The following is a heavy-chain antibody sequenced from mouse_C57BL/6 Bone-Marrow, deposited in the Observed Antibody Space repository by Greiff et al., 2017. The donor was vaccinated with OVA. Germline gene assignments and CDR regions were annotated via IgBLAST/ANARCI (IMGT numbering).Heavy chain of an antibody. D-gene: IGHD2-12*01. CDR1: GYTFTSYW. Sequence: QVQLQQPGAELVKPGASVKLSCKASGYTFTSYWMQWVKQRPGQGLEWIGEIDPSDSYTNYNQKFKGKATLTVDTSSSTAYMQLSSLTSEDSAVYYCARDYRDAMDYWGQGTSGTVSS. V-gene: IGHV1-50*01. CDR3: ARDYRDAMDY. J-gene: IGHJ4*01. CDR2: IDPSDSYT.